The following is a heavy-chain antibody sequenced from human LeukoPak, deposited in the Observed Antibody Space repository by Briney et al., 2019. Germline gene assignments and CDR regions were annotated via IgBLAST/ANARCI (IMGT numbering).Heavy chain of an antibody. Sequence: PGGALRLSCAASGFTFDDYAMHWVRRAPGPGLEWVSLIRGVGGSTYYVDSVKGRFTVSRDNSKNSLYLHMNSLRTEDTALYYCAKDTIPYGRSYYYMDVWGKGTTVTVSS. J-gene: IGHJ6*03. V-gene: IGHV3-43*02. CDR1: GFTFDDYA. CDR3: AKDTIPYGRSYYYMDV. CDR2: IRGVGGST. D-gene: IGHD3-10*01.